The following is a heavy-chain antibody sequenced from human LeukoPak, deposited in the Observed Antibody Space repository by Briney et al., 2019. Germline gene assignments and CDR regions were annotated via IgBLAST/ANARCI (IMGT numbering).Heavy chain of an antibody. CDR2: IYSGGST. V-gene: IGHV3-53*01. CDR3: ARATADIVVVPAALGSGYYYYMDV. D-gene: IGHD2-2*01. CDR1: GFTVSSNY. Sequence: GGSLRLSCAASGFTVSSNYMSWVRQAPGKGLEWVPVIYSGGSTYYADSVKGRFTISRDNSKNTLYLQMNSLRAEDTAVYYCARATADIVVVPAALGSGYYYYMDVWGKGTTVTISS. J-gene: IGHJ6*03.